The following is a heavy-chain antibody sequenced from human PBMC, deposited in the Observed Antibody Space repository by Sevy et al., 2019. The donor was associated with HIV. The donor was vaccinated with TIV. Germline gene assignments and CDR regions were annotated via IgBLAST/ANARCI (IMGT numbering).Heavy chain of an antibody. CDR3: ARDLSMVAAAGKGYFDY. J-gene: IGHJ4*02. D-gene: IGHD6-13*01. CDR2: IIPIFGTA. CDR1: GGPFSSYA. Sequence: ASVKVSCKASGGPFSSYAISWVRQAPGQGLEWMGGIIPIFGTANYAQKFQGRVTITADKSTSTAYMELSSLRSEDTAVYYCARDLSMVAAAGKGYFDYWGQGTLVTVSS. V-gene: IGHV1-69*06.